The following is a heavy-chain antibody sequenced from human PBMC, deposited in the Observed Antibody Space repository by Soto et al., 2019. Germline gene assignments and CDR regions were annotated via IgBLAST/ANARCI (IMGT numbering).Heavy chain of an antibody. CDR1: GYTFNSYD. CDR3: ERVYYDILTGYADP. Sequence: ASVKVSCKASGYTFNSYDINWVRQATGQGLEWMGWMNPNSGNTGYAQKFQGRVTMTRNTSISTAYMELSSLRSEDTAVYYCERVYYDILTGYADPWRQGTLVTVSS. CDR2: MNPNSGNT. J-gene: IGHJ5*02. V-gene: IGHV1-8*01. D-gene: IGHD3-9*01.